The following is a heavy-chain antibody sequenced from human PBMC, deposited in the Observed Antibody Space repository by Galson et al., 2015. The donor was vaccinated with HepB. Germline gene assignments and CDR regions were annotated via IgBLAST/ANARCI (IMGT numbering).Heavy chain of an antibody. CDR2: IYYSGST. V-gene: IGHV4-39*01. J-gene: IGHJ4*02. D-gene: IGHD1-26*01. Sequence: SETLSLTCTVSGGSISSSSYYWGWIRQPPGKGLEWIGSIYYSGSTYYNPSLKSRVTISVDTSKNQFSLKLSSVTAADTAVYYCARLPSGGSYSVTDYWGQGTLVTVSS. CDR1: GGSISSSSYY. CDR3: ARLPSGGSYSVTDY.